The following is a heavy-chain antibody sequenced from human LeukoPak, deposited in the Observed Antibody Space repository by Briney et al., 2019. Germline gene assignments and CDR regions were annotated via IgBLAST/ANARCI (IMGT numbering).Heavy chain of an antibody. CDR2: TYYSGST. J-gene: IGHJ4*02. D-gene: IGHD3-22*01. CDR1: GGSISSSSYY. CDR3: ARPGNYYDSSGYDY. V-gene: IGHV4-39*01. Sequence: SETLSLTCTVSGGSISSSSYYWGWIRQPPGKGLEWIGSTYYSGSTYYNPSLKSRVTISVDTSKNQFSLKLSSVTAADTAVYYCARPGNYYDSSGYDYWGQGTLVTVSS.